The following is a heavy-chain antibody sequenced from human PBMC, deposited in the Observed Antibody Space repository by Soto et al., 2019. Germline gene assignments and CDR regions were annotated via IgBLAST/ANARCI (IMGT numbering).Heavy chain of an antibody. CDR2: ISSGSTTR. D-gene: IGHD3-10*01. J-gene: IGHJ4*02. CDR3: ARVGSGAYWIDY. CDR1: GFTFSSYS. Sequence: EVQLVESGGGLVQPGGSLRLSCAASGFTFSSYSMYWVRQAPGKGLEWLSYISSGSTTRYYADSVKGRFTISRDNGKNSLYLEINSLRDADTAVYYCARVGSGAYWIDYWGQGTPVTVSS. V-gene: IGHV3-48*02.